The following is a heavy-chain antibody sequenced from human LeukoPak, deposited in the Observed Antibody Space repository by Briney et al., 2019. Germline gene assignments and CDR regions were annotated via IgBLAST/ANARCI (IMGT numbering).Heavy chain of an antibody. CDR1: GFTFSSYS. CDR2: ISSSSYI. Sequence: GGSLRLSCAASGFTFSSYSMNWVRQAPGKGLEWVSSISSSSYIYYADSVKGRFTISRDNAKNSLYLRMNSLRAEDTAVYYCARNLVATRLPRVIGPGYWGQGTLVTVSS. J-gene: IGHJ4*02. V-gene: IGHV3-21*01. CDR3: ARNLVATRLPRVIGPGY. D-gene: IGHD2-21*01.